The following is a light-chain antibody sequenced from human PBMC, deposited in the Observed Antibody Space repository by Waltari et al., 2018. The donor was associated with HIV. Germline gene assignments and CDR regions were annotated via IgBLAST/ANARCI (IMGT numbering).Light chain of an antibody. CDR1: TSNVETQW. Sequence: SVLTQPPSASGAPGPTVTISCSGSTSNVETQWVYWYQQLPGTAPKLLIYRNYQRPSGVPDRFSSSKSGASASLIISGLRSEDEADYFCGVWDSTLKQWLFGGRTKLTVL. CDR2: RNY. CDR3: GVWDSTLKQWL. V-gene: IGLV1-47*01. J-gene: IGLJ3*02.